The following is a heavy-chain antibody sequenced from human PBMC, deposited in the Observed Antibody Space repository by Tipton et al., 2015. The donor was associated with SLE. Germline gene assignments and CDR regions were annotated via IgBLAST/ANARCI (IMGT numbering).Heavy chain of an antibody. J-gene: IGHJ4*02. CDR1: GGSFSGHF. Sequence: AGLVKPSGTLSLTCAVDGGSFSGHFWSWIRQPPGKGLEWIGEISHSGRTNYNPSLKSRLTIELDKSTSQFFLRLTSLTAADTAVYYCARGAVADSWGQGTLVTVSS. D-gene: IGHD5-12*01. CDR2: ISHSGRT. V-gene: IGHV4-34*01. CDR3: ARGAVADS.